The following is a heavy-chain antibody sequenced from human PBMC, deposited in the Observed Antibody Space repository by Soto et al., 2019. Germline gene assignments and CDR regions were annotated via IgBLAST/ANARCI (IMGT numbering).Heavy chain of an antibody. V-gene: IGHV3-48*01. Sequence: PGVSLRLSCADSGFTFSSYSMNWVRQAPGRGLEWVSYISSSSSTIYYADSVKGRFTISRDNAKNSLYLQMNSLRAEDTAVYYCARLVVEGHYYGMDVWGQGTTVTVSS. CDR1: GFTFSSYS. CDR2: ISSSSSTI. CDR3: ARLVVEGHYYGMDV. J-gene: IGHJ6*02. D-gene: IGHD2-21*01.